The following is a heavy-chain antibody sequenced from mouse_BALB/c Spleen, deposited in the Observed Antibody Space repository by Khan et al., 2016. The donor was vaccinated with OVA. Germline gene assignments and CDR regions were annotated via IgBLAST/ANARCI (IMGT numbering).Heavy chain of an antibody. CDR3: PRSILLYYDY. CDR2: IDPENGNA. V-gene: IGHV14-1*02. J-gene: IGHJ2*01. CDR1: GFNIKDYY. Sequence: EVQLQESGTDLVRPGALVRLSCTASGFNIKDYYIHWVKQRPDQGLEWIGWIDPENGNAIYDPKFQGKASITADTSSNTAYLQLNNLTSEDTAVYCCPRSILLYYDYWRQGTTLTVSS. D-gene: IGHD2-3*01.